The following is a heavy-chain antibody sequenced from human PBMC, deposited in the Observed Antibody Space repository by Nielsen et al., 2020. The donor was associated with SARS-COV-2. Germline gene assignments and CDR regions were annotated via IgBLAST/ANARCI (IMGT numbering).Heavy chain of an antibody. CDR1: GYSFTNYW. J-gene: IGHJ6*02. CDR3: ARQMAEYSTNWYGMDV. Sequence: GESLISCKGSGYSFTNYWIGWVRQMPGKGLEWMGIIFPGDSATRYSPSFQGQVTISADKSISTAFLQWSSLKASDTAIYYCARQMAEYSTNWYGMDVWGQGTTVTVSS. V-gene: IGHV5-51*01. CDR2: IFPGDSAT. D-gene: IGHD6-13*01.